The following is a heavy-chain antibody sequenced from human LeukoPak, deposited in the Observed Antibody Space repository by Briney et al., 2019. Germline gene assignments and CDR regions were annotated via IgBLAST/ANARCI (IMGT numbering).Heavy chain of an antibody. CDR2: ISGSGGST. CDR1: GFTFSSYA. CDR3: AKDSSTIFGVVIGWFDP. V-gene: IGHV3-23*01. J-gene: IGHJ5*02. Sequence: PGGSLRLSCAASGFTFSSYAMSWVRQAPGKGLEWVSAISGSGGSTYYADSVKGRFTISRDNSKNTLYLQINSLRAEDTAVYYCAKDSSTIFGVVIGWFDPWGQGTLVTVSS. D-gene: IGHD3-3*01.